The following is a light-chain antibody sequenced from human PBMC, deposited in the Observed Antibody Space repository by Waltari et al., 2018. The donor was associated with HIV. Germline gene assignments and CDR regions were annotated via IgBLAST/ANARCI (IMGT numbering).Light chain of an antibody. Sequence: QLVLTQSPSASASLGASVKLTCTLSSGHSSYAIAWHQQQPEKGPRYLMKLNSDCSQSEGDGTPYRFSGSSSGAERYLTISSLQSADEADYYCQTWGTGTVVFGGGTKLTVL. V-gene: IGLV4-69*01. J-gene: IGLJ2*01. CDR1: SGHSSYA. CDR3: QTWGTGTVV. CDR2: LNSDCSQ.